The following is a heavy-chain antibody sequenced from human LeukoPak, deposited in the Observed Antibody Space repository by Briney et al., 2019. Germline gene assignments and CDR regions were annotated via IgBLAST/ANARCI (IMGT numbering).Heavy chain of an antibody. CDR1: GHPINSAYY. Sequence: NPSETLSLTCAVSGHPINSAYYWVWIRQPPGKGLEWIGSLYHPDSTYYNPSLESRVTMSVDTSRNQFSLKLSFVTAADTAVYYCARQFDSYFYYYLDVWGTGTTVTVSS. CDR3: ARQFDSYFYYYLDV. CDR2: LYHPDST. J-gene: IGHJ6*03. V-gene: IGHV4-38-2*01. D-gene: IGHD3-10*01.